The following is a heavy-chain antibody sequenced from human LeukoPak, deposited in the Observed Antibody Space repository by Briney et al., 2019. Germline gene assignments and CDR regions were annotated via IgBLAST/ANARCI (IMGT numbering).Heavy chain of an antibody. Sequence: SETLSLTCAVYGGSFSGYYWSWIRQPPGKGLEWIGEINHSGSTNYNPSLKSRVTISVDTSKNQFSLKLSSVTAADTAVNYCARGWGATMVRGGFDPWGQGTLVTVSS. CDR3: ARGWGATMVRGGFDP. V-gene: IGHV4-34*01. CDR2: INHSGST. J-gene: IGHJ5*02. D-gene: IGHD3-10*01. CDR1: GGSFSGYY.